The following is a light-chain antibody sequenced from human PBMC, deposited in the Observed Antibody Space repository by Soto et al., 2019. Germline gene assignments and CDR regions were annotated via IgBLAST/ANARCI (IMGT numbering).Light chain of an antibody. V-gene: IGKV3-20*01. CDR3: QQYGRPRA. CDR1: QSVSNNY. Sequence: VGTKVAGKISQDPGERTTLSSRASQSVSNNYLAWYQQKPGQAPRLLIYGASNRATGIPVRFSGGGSAIELTRTSDRQVPEQSAVYYCQQYGRPRAFGPGTKVDIK. CDR2: GAS. J-gene: IGKJ1*01.